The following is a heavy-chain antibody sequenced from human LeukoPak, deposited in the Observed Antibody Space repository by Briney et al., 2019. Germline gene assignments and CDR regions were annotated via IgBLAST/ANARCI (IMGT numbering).Heavy chain of an antibody. J-gene: IGHJ4*02. CDR3: ASFPMVRGVIFDY. Sequence: PGGSLRLSCAASGFTFSNSAMNWVRQAPGKGLEWVSSISSSSSYIYYADSVKGRFTISRDNAKNSLYLQMNSLRAEDTAVYYCASFPMVRGVIFDYWGQGTLVTVSS. D-gene: IGHD3-10*01. V-gene: IGHV3-21*01. CDR2: ISSSSSYI. CDR1: GFTFSNSA.